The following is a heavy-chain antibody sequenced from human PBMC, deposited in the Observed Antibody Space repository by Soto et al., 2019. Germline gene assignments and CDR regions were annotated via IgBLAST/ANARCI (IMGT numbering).Heavy chain of an antibody. CDR1: WFSFNTPSVG. J-gene: IGHJ5*02. D-gene: IGHD6-6*01. Sequence: QITLKESGPALVQPTQTLTLTCTLSWFSFNTPSVGVAWIRQPPGPALEWLALIYWNDDKRYSSSLKSRLLIAKDTSKPQVLLTVTDMDPADTATYYSAHWKTLISGRHLGSWGQGALVTVSS. V-gene: IGHV2-5*01. CDR3: AHWKTLISGRHLGS. CDR2: IYWNDDK.